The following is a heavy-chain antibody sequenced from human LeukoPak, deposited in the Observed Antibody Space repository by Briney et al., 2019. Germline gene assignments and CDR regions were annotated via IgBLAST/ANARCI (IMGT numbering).Heavy chain of an antibody. CDR1: GFTFSSYS. CDR2: ISSSSSYI. CDR3: ARYLIAAGGSGFDY. Sequence: PGGSLRLSCAASGFTFSSYSMNWVRQAPGKGLDWVSSISSSSSYIYYADSVKGRFTISRDNAKNSLYLQMNSLRAEDTAVYYCARYLIAAGGSGFDYWGQGTLVTVSS. V-gene: IGHV3-21*01. J-gene: IGHJ4*02. D-gene: IGHD6-13*01.